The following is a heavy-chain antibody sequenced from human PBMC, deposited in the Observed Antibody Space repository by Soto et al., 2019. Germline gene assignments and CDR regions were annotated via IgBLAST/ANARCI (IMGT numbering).Heavy chain of an antibody. CDR3: AKVPRRDGYNNWFDP. V-gene: IGHV3-30*18. J-gene: IGHJ5*02. D-gene: IGHD5-12*01. CDR1: EFTFSSYG. CDR2: ISYDGSNK. Sequence: QVQLVESGGGVVQPGRSLRLSCAASEFTFSSYGMHWVRQAPGKGLEWVAVISYDGSNKYYADSVKGRFTISRDNSKNTLYLQMNSLRAEDTAVYYCAKVPRRDGYNNWFDPWGQGTLVTVSS.